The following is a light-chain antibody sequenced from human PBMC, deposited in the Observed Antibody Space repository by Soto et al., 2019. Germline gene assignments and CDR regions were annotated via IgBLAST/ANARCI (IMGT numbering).Light chain of an antibody. Sequence: EIVLTQSPATLSLSPGERATLSCRASQSVTNSYLAWYQQKPGQAPRLLIYGASSRATGIPDRFSGSGSGTDFTLTISRLEPEDFAVYYCQQYGRSPPITFGQGTRLEIK. CDR2: GAS. V-gene: IGKV3-20*01. J-gene: IGKJ5*01. CDR3: QQYGRSPPIT. CDR1: QSVTNSY.